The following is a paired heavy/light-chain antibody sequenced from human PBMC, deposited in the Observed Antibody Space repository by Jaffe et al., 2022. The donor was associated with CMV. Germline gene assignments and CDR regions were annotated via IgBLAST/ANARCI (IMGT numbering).Light chain of an antibody. CDR2: EVS. Sequence: QSALTQPPSASGSLGQSVTISCTGTSSDVGYYNYVSWYQQHPGKAPKLMIYEVSKRPSGVPDRFSGSKSGNTASLTVSGLQAEDEADYYCSSYAGSNNLVFGGGTKLTVL. V-gene: IGLV2-8*01. CDR3: SSYAGSNNLV. J-gene: IGLJ2*01. CDR1: SSDVGYYNY.
Heavy chain of an antibody. CDR3: ARGSGEAAAATGFDY. CDR1: GFTVSSNY. CDR2: IYSGGNT. D-gene: IGHD6-13*01. J-gene: IGHJ4*02. Sequence: EVQLVESGGGLIQPGGSLRLSCAASGFTVSSNYMSWVRQAPGKGLECVSVIYSGGNTYYADSVKGRFTIFRDNSKNTLFLQMNSLRAEDTAVYYCARGSGEAAAATGFDYWGQGTLVAVSS. V-gene: IGHV3-53*01.